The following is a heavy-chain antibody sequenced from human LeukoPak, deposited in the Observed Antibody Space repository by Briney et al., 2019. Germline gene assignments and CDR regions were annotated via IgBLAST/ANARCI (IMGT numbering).Heavy chain of an antibody. CDR3: AKASTHDLAPSIDY. J-gene: IGHJ4*02. Sequence: PGRSLRLSCVASGFTFDDFAMHWVRQAPRKGLEWVSGISWNSANIAHADSVKGRFTVSRDNAKNSLYLQMNSLRFEDMALYFCAKASTHDLAPSIDYWGGGSLLTVSA. D-gene: IGHD3-3*01. V-gene: IGHV3-9*03. CDR2: ISWNSANI. CDR1: GFTFDDFA.